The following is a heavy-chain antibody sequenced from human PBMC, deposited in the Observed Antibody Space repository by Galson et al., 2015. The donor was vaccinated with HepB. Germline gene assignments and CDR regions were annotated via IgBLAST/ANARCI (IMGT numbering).Heavy chain of an antibody. J-gene: IGHJ6*02. Sequence: SLRLSCAASGFTFSSYAMSWVRQAPGKGLEWVSAISGSGGSTYYADSVKGRFTISRDNSKNTLYLQMNSLRAEDTAVYYCAKMEQPLETFYYYYGMDVWGQGTTVTVSS. V-gene: IGHV3-23*01. CDR3: AKMEQPLETFYYYYGMDV. D-gene: IGHD6-13*01. CDR1: GFTFSSYA. CDR2: ISGSGGST.